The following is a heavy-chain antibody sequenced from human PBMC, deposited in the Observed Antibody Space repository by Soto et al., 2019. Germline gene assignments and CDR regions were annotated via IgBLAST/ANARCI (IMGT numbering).Heavy chain of an antibody. CDR1: GYSFTSYW. CDR2: IYPGDSDT. Sequence: GESLKISCTGVGYSFTSYWIGWVRQMPGKGLGWMGIIYPGDSDTRYSPSFQGQVTISADKSITTAYLQWSSLKASDTAMYYCARGYCTTTSCDPWFDLWGQGTLVTVSS. J-gene: IGHJ5*02. V-gene: IGHV5-51*01. D-gene: IGHD2-2*01. CDR3: ARGYCTTTSCDPWFDL.